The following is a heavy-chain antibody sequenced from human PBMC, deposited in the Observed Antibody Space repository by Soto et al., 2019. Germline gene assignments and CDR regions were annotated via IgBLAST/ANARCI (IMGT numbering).Heavy chain of an antibody. CDR1: GGSISSGDYY. Sequence: SETLSLTCTVSGGSISSGDYYWSWIRQPPGKGLEWIGYIYYSGSTYYNPSLKSRVTISVDTSKNQFSLKLSSVTAADTAVYYCARVITIFGVVSRPEYYFDYWGQGTLVTVSS. D-gene: IGHD3-3*01. CDR2: IYYSGST. CDR3: ARVITIFGVVSRPEYYFDY. V-gene: IGHV4-30-4*01. J-gene: IGHJ4*02.